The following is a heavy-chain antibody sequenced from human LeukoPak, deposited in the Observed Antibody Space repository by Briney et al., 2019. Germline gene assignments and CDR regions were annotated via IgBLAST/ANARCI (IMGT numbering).Heavy chain of an antibody. CDR2: INPRAGNT. CDR1: GYTFTSYY. J-gene: IGHJ3*02. V-gene: IGHV1-46*01. CDR3: ARDHLWGSSDAFDI. D-gene: IGHD3-16*01. Sequence: GASVTVSCTASGYTFTSYYIHWVRPAPGQGFEWIGIINPRAGNTNYAQKFQGRVTMTTDTSTSTVYMELSSLRSEDTAVYYCARDHLWGSSDAFDIWGQGTMVTVSS.